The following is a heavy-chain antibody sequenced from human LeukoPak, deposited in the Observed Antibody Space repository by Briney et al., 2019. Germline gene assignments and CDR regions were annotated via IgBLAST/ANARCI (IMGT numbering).Heavy chain of an antibody. Sequence: GGSLRLSCAASGFTFSSYAMHWVRQAPGKGLEWVAVISYDGSNKYYADSVKGRFTISRDNSKNTLYLQTNSLRAEDTAVYYCASIAAAGTLADFDYWGQGTLVTVSS. CDR3: ASIAAAGTLADFDY. CDR1: GFTFSSYA. CDR2: ISYDGSNK. V-gene: IGHV3-30-3*01. J-gene: IGHJ4*02. D-gene: IGHD6-13*01.